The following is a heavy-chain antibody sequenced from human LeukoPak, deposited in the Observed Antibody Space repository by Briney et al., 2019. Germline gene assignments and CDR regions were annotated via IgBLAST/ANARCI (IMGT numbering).Heavy chain of an antibody. Sequence: GGSLRLSCAASGFTFSSYVMSWVRQAPGKGLEWVAVISYDGSNKYYADSVKGRFTISRDNSKNTLYLQMNSLRAEDTAVYYCARDLGIDFWSDSYYYGMDVWGQGTTVTVSS. CDR3: ARDLGIDFWSDSYYYGMDV. CDR2: ISYDGSNK. D-gene: IGHD3-3*01. J-gene: IGHJ6*02. V-gene: IGHV3-30-3*01. CDR1: GFTFSSYV.